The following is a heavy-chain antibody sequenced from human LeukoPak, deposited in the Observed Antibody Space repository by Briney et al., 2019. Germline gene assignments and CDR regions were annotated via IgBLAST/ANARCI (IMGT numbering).Heavy chain of an antibody. V-gene: IGHV5-51*01. CDR2: IYPGDSDT. Sequence: GESLKISCKGSGYSFTSYWIGWVRQMPGKGLEWMGIIYPGDSDTRYSPSFQGLVTISADKSISTAYLQWSSLKASDTAMYYCARQYYDFWSGYSPIDYWGQGTLVTVSS. D-gene: IGHD3-3*01. CDR1: GYSFTSYW. J-gene: IGHJ4*02. CDR3: ARQYYDFWSGYSPIDY.